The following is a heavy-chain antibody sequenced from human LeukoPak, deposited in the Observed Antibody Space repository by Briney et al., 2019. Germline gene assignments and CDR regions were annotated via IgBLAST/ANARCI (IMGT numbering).Heavy chain of an antibody. CDR1: GGSISSYY. J-gene: IGHJ6*02. D-gene: IGHD2-21*02. CDR3: ARNRVAYCGGDCYSYYYGMDV. CDR2: IYYSGST. Sequence: SETLSLTCTVSGGSISSYYWSWIRQPPGKGPEWIGYIYYSGSTNYNPSLKSRVTISVDTSKNQFSLKLSSVTAADTAVYYCARNRVAYCGGDCYSYYYGMDVWGQGTTVTVSS. V-gene: IGHV4-59*01.